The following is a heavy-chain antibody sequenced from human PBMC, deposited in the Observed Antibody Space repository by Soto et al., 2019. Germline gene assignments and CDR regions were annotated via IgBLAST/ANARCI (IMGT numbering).Heavy chain of an antibody. CDR3: ARAKYYYGSGSYSY. J-gene: IGHJ4*02. Sequence: PGGSLRLSCAASGFTFSDYYMSWIRQAPGKGLEWVSYISSSSSYTNYADSVKGRFTISRDNAKNSLYLQMNSLRAEDTAVYYCARAKYYYGSGSYSYWGQGTLVTVSS. CDR2: ISSSSSYT. D-gene: IGHD3-10*01. V-gene: IGHV3-11*06. CDR1: GFTFSDYY.